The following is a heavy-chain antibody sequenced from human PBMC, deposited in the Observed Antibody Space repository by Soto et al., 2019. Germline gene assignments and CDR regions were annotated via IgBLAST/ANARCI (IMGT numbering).Heavy chain of an antibody. J-gene: IGHJ6*02. V-gene: IGHV1-69*05. Sequence: QVQLVQSGAEVKKPGSSVKVSCKASGGTFSSYAISWVRQAPGQGLEWMGGIIPIFGTANYAQKFQGRVTFPPGEYTSTVDMELSSLRSEDTAVYYCACEVNDGVGYYYYYGMDVWGQGTTVTVSS. CDR2: IIPIFGTA. CDR3: ACEVNDGVGYYYYYGMDV. CDR1: GGTFSSYA. D-gene: IGHD1-1*01.